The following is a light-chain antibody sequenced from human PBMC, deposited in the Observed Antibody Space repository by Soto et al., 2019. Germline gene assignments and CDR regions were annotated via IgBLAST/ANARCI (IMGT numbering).Light chain of an antibody. V-gene: IGLV2-14*01. J-gene: IGLJ1*01. CDR2: DVT. Sequence: QSVLTQPPSASGSPGQSVTISCTGAKNDIGVYDFVSWYQQHPGKAPKLMIYDVTNRPSGVSNRFSGSKSGSTASLIISGLQAEDEADYYCVSYTSSTTYVFGTGTKVTVL. CDR1: KNDIGVYDF. CDR3: VSYTSSTTYV.